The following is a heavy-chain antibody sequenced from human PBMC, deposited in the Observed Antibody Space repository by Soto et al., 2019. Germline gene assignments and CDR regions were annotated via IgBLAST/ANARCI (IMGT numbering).Heavy chain of an antibody. D-gene: IGHD6-6*01. Sequence: GSLRLSCAASGFIFSDYAMHWARQAPGKGLEWVALISPAGTNQYYADSAKGRFTISRDNSKNTLYLQMNSLRPEDTGLYYCARENSRISPRLFQHWGHGTLVTVS. CDR2: ISPAGTNQ. V-gene: IGHV3-30-3*01. J-gene: IGHJ1*01. CDR3: ARENSRISPRLFQH. CDR1: GFIFSDYA.